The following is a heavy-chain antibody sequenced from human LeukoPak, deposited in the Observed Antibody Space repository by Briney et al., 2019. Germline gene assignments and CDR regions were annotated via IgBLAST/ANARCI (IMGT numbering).Heavy chain of an antibody. CDR3: AHKGRGSGSYNM. J-gene: IGHJ4*02. Sequence: SGPTLVNPTQTLTLTCTFSGFSLSTTGVGVGWIRQSPGKALEWLAVNYWNDDKSYSPSLKSRLTINKDTSKNQVVLIMTNMDPVDTATYYCAHKGRGSGSYNMWGQGTLVTVSS. D-gene: IGHD3-10*01. V-gene: IGHV2-5*01. CDR2: NYWNDDK. CDR1: GFSLSTTGVG.